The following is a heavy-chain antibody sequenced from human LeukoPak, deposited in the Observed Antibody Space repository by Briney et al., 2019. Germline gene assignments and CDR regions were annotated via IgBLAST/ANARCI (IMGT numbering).Heavy chain of an antibody. D-gene: IGHD6-19*01. Sequence: SETLSLTCTVSGGSISSYYWSWIRQPPGKGLEWIGYIYYSGSTNYNPSLKSRVTISVDTSKNQFPLKLSSVTAADTAVYYCARLEQWLVHRYWGQGTLVTVSS. CDR2: IYYSGST. CDR1: GGSISSYY. V-gene: IGHV4-59*08. CDR3: ARLEQWLVHRY. J-gene: IGHJ4*02.